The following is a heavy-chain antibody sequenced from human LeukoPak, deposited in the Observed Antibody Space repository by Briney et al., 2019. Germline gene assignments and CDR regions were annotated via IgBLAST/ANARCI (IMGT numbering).Heavy chain of an antibody. D-gene: IGHD6-19*01. CDR1: GFTFSSYA. J-gene: IGHJ4*02. CDR2: ISGSGGST. V-gene: IGHV3-23*01. Sequence: QPGGSLRLSCAASGFTFSSYAVSWVRQAPGKGLEWVSAISGSGGSTYYADSVKGRFTISRDNSKNTLYLQMNSLRAEDTAVYYCAKDRSSSGWYPYFLYWGQGTLVTVSS. CDR3: AKDRSSSGWYPYFLY.